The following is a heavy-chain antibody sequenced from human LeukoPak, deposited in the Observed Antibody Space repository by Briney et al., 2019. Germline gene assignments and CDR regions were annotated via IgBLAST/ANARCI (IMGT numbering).Heavy chain of an antibody. CDR3: ARVRLKYCSGGSCPDDAFDI. V-gene: IGHV1-2*02. J-gene: IGHJ3*02. CDR2: INPNSGGT. Sequence: ASVKVSCKASGYSFNGYYLHWLRQAPGQAFEWMGWINPNSGGTNYAQKFQGRVTMTRDTSISTAYMELSRLRSDDTAVYYCARVRLKYCSGGSCPDDAFDIWGQGTMVTVSS. CDR1: GYSFNGYY. D-gene: IGHD2-15*01.